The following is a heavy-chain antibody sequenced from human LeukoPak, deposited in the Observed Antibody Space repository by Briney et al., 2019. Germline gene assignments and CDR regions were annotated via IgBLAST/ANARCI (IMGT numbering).Heavy chain of an antibody. J-gene: IGHJ4*02. V-gene: IGHV3-30*18. Sequence: GRSLRLSCAASGFTFSSYGMHWVRQAPGKGLEWVAVISYDGSNKYYADSVKGRFTISRDNSKNTLYLQMNSLRAEDTAVYYCAKDGPGGYYDFWSGYSDYWGQGTLVTVSS. CDR1: GFTFSSYG. CDR2: ISYDGSNK. CDR3: AKDGPGGYYDFWSGYSDY. D-gene: IGHD3-3*01.